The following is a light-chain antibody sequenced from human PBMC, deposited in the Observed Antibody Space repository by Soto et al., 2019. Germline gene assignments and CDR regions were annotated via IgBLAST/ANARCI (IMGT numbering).Light chain of an antibody. CDR1: SSDLGDYNY. CDR2: DVN. Sequence: QSALTQPASVSGSPGQSITISCTGTSSDLGDYNYVSWDQQHPDKAPKLMIYDVNDRPSGVSNRFSGSKSGNTASLTIPGLKAEDEGERQYSRIFGGGTKLSVL. J-gene: IGLJ2*01. V-gene: IGLV2-14*01. CDR3: SRI.